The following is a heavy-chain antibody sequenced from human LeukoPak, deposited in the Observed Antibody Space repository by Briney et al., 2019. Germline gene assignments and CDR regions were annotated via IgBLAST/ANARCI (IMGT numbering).Heavy chain of an antibody. D-gene: IGHD6-19*01. CDR1: GFTFSSYW. J-gene: IGHJ4*02. Sequence: PGGSLRLSCAASGFTFSSYWMHWVRQAPGKGLVWVSRINSDGRATNYADSVKGRFTISRDNAKNTLYLRMNSLRAEDTAVYYCASDPDSGGWSTFDYWGQGTLVTVSS. CDR2: INSDGRAT. CDR3: ASDPDSGGWSTFDY. V-gene: IGHV3-74*01.